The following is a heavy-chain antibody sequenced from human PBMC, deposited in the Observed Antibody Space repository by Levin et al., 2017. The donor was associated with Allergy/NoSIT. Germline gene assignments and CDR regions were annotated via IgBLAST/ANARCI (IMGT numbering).Heavy chain of an antibody. CDR1: GFTFSSYG. CDR3: AKSGGRIAVAGVEPTYFDY. CDR2: ISYDGRNK. Sequence: GGSLRLSCAASGFTFSSYGMHWVRQAPGKGLEWVAVISYDGRNKYYADSVKGRFTISRDNSKNTLYLQMNSLRAEDTAVYYCAKSGGRIAVAGVEPTYFDYWGQGTLVTVSS. D-gene: IGHD6-19*01. J-gene: IGHJ4*02. V-gene: IGHV3-30*18.